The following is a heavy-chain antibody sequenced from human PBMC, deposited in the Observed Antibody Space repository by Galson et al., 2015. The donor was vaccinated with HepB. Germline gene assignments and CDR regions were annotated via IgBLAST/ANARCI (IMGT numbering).Heavy chain of an antibody. V-gene: IGHV3-30*18. D-gene: IGHD3-22*01. Sequence: SLRLSCAASGFTFSNYGVHWVRQAPGKGLEWVAAISNDGSNKYYAGSVKGRFTISRDNSRSTLYLQMNSLRTEDTALYYCAKNYDISGIDSGGQGTLVTVSS. J-gene: IGHJ4*02. CDR2: ISNDGSNK. CDR1: GFTFSNYG. CDR3: AKNYDISGIDS.